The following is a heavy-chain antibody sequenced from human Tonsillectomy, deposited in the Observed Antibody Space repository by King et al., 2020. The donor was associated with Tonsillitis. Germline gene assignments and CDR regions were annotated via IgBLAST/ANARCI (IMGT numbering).Heavy chain of an antibody. CDR3: AKDGGDYYERKAYQEGYFDN. V-gene: IGHV3-23*04. D-gene: IGHD3-22*01. Sequence: VQLVESGGGLVQPGGSLRLSCAASGFTFSSYAMSWIRQAPGKGLEWVSAISGSGRSTYYADSVKGRFTISRDNSKNTLYLQVNSLRAEGTAGYYCAKDGGDYYERKAYQEGYFDNWGPGTLVT. CDR2: ISGSGRST. J-gene: IGHJ4*01. CDR1: GFTFSSYA.